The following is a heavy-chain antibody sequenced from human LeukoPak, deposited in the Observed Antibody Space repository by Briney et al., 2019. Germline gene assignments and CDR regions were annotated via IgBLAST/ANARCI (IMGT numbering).Heavy chain of an antibody. D-gene: IGHD2-8*01. CDR3: AREYCTNGVCYTRRHYYYYGMDV. CDR2: IKQDGSEK. Sequence: GGSLRLSCAASGFTFSSYWMSWVRQAPGKGLEWVANIKQDGSEKYYVDSVKGRFTISRDNAKNSLYLQTNSLRAEDTAVYYCAREYCTNGVCYTRRHYYYYGMDVWGQGTTVTVSS. J-gene: IGHJ6*02. V-gene: IGHV3-7*01. CDR1: GFTFSSYW.